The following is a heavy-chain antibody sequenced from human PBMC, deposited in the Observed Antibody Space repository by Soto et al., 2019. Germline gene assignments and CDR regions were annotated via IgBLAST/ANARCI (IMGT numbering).Heavy chain of an antibody. V-gene: IGHV4-4*02. J-gene: IGHJ4*02. D-gene: IGHD3-10*01. CDR2: IYHSGST. CDR1: GGSINSRYW. CDR3: ARDQNGSGNYYTRYFDY. Sequence: SETLSLTCAVSGGSINSRYWWSWVRQSPGKGLEWIGEIYHSGSTNYTPSLKSRVTISLDKSKNQFSLNLSSVTAADTAVYYCARDQNGSGNYYTRYFDYWGQGTLVTVS.